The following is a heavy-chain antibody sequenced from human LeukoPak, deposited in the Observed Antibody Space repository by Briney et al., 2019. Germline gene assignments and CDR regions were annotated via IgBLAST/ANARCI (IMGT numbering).Heavy chain of an antibody. J-gene: IGHJ6*04. V-gene: IGHV3-74*01. D-gene: IGHD6-13*01. CDR1: GITFSSYW. CDR2: INSDGSST. CDR3: AREGREQLIPYHYHNMDV. Sequence: GGSLRLSCAASGITFSSYWMHWVRQAPGKGLVWVSRINSDGSSTSYADSVKGRFTISRDNAKNTVYLQMNSLKAEDTAVYYCAREGREQLIPYHYHNMDVWGKGTTVTVSS.